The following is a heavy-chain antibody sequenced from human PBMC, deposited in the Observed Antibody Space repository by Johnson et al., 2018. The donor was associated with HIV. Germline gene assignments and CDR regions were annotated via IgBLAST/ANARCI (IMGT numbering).Heavy chain of an antibody. D-gene: IGHD1-26*01. CDR2: ISYDGHNE. Sequence: QVQLVESGGGVVQPGRSLRLSCAASGFTFSSYGMHWVRQAPGKGLEWVAVISYDGHNEYYADSVEGRFTVSRDNTKNTLYLQMNSLRAEDTAVYYCAKGASGSQRRGAFHIWGQGTMVTVSS. V-gene: IGHV3-30*18. J-gene: IGHJ3*02. CDR1: GFTFSSYG. CDR3: AKGASGSQRRGAFHI.